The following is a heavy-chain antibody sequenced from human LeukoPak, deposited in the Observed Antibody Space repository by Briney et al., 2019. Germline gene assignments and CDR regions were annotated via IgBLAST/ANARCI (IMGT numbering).Heavy chain of an antibody. D-gene: IGHD1-7*01. Sequence: SETLPLTCTVSGGSISSYYWSWIRQPPGKGLEWIGYIYYSGSTNYNPSLKSRVTISVDTSKNQFSLKLSSVTAADTAVYYCARDKLELRYWGQGTLVTVSS. V-gene: IGHV4-59*01. CDR1: GGSISSYY. CDR3: ARDKLELRY. J-gene: IGHJ4*02. CDR2: IYYSGST.